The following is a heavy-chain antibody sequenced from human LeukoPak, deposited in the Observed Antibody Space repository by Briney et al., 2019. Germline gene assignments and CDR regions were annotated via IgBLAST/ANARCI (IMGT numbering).Heavy chain of an antibody. D-gene: IGHD2-21*02. Sequence: GGSLRLSCAASGFTFSSYAMSWVRQAPGKGLEWVSSIIGNGDTTYYADSVKGRLTVSRDDAKNTLYLETNSLRAEDTAVYYCARDPPYCGGDCPRFDYWGQGTLVTVSS. J-gene: IGHJ4*02. CDR3: ARDPPYCGGDCPRFDY. V-gene: IGHV3-23*01. CDR1: GFTFSSYA. CDR2: IIGNGDTT.